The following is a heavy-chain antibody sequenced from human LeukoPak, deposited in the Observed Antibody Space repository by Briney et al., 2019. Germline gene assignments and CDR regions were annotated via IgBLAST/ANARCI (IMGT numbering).Heavy chain of an antibody. CDR1: GFTFSAYS. V-gene: IGHV3-48*01. CDR3: ARDYEYAFDN. CDR2: IGISSGNT. Sequence: GGSLRLSCAASGFTFSAYSMNWVRQAPGKGLEWISYIGISSGNTKYADSVKGRFTISGDKAKNSLYLQMNSLRVEDTAVYYCARDYEYAFDNWGQGTLVTVSS. J-gene: IGHJ4*02. D-gene: IGHD5-12*01.